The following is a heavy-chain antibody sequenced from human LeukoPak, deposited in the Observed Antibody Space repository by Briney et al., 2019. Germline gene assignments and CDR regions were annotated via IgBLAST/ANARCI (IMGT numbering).Heavy chain of an antibody. CDR1: GYTFTSYG. D-gene: IGHD3-10*01. CDR2: ISAHNGNT. J-gene: IGHJ4*02. Sequence: ASVKVSCKASGYTFTSYGISWVRQAPGQGLEWMGWISAHNGNTNYAQKVQGRVTMTTDTSTSTAYMELRSLRSDDTAVYYCARVPPSYGSGSYWAGDYWGQGTLVTVSS. V-gene: IGHV1-18*01. CDR3: ARVPPSYGSGSYWAGDY.